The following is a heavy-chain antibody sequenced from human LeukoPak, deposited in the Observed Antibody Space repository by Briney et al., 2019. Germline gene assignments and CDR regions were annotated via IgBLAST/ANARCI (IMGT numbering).Heavy chain of an antibody. V-gene: IGHV4-34*01. CDR1: GVSFDDYY. J-gene: IGHJ4*02. Sequence: PSETLSLTCAVSGVSFDDYYWSWVRQTPGRGLEWIGEINHSGYTNDSPSLKSRVTLSIDTSRKQFSLNLRSVTVADTGIYYCTRMTAGHDYWGQGTLVTVSS. D-gene: IGHD2-21*02. CDR3: TRMTAGHDY. CDR2: INHSGYT.